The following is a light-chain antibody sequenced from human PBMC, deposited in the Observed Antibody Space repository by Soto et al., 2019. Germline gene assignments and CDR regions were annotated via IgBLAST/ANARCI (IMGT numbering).Light chain of an antibody. CDR2: GAS. CDR1: QSVSSSY. J-gene: IGKJ1*01. CDR3: QQYGSSPWT. Sequence: EIVLTQSPGTLSLSPGERATLSCRASQSVSSSYLAWYQQKPGQAPRLLIYGASSRATGIPDRFSASGSGTDFTLTISRLEPEDFAVYYWQQYGSSPWTFGQGTKVEIK. V-gene: IGKV3-20*01.